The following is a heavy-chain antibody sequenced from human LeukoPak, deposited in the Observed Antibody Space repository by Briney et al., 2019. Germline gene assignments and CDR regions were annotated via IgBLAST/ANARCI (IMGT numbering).Heavy chain of an antibody. V-gene: IGHV4-39*01. CDR3: ASPSSGWPHRGIDY. D-gene: IGHD6-19*01. CDR1: GGSISSSSYY. J-gene: IGHJ4*02. Sequence: PSETLSLTCTVSGGSISSSSYYWGWIRQPPGKGLEWIGSIYYSGSTYYNPSLKSRVTISVDTSKNQFSLKLSSVTAADTAVYYCASPSSGWPHRGIDYWGQGTLVTVSS. CDR2: IYYSGST.